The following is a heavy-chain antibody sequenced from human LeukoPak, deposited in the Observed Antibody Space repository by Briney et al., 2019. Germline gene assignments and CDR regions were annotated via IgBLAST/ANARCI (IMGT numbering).Heavy chain of an antibody. D-gene: IGHD1-20*01. CDR1: GFTVSDYE. J-gene: IGHJ4*02. CDR2: ISRSASTI. CDR3: ARDSLNCPFDY. V-gene: IGHV3-48*03. Sequence: GGSLRLSCAASGFTVSDYEMDWVRQAPGKGLEWVSYISRSASTIYYADSVKGRFTISRDNAKNSLYLQMNSLRAEDTAVYYCARDSLNCPFDYWGQGTLVTVSS.